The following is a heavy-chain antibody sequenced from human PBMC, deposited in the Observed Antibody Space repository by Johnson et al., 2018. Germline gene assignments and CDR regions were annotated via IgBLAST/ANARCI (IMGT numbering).Heavy chain of an antibody. D-gene: IGHD2-21*02. CDR3: VKGQRKCRGTVGICYVTHHVDA. Sequence: QVQLVQSGGGVVQPGRSLRLSCAASGFTFSNYGMHWVRQAPGKGLEWVAAISFDGNNKFYADSVKGRFTISRDKSKNTMYLQMSSLRGEDAAVYYCVKGQRKCRGTVGICYVTHHVDAWGQGTLVTGS. CDR2: ISFDGNNK. J-gene: IGHJ4*02. CDR1: GFTFSNYG. V-gene: IGHV3-30*18.